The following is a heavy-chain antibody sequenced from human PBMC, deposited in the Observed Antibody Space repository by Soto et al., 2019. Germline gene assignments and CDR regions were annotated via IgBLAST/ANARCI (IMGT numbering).Heavy chain of an antibody. CDR1: GGSFPSYD. J-gene: IGHJ6*02. CDR3: ARQGFGPLHGLVDV. V-gene: IGHV4-59*08. Sequence: QVQLQESGPGLVKPSETLSLSCTVSGGSFPSYDWVWIRQPPGKEMEWIGYVHHSWGSAYNPSLQSGVAISLDTSKSQFSLKLTSVTATDTALYYCARQGFGPLHGLVDVWGQGTTVIVSS. D-gene: IGHD3-10*01. CDR2: VHHSWGS.